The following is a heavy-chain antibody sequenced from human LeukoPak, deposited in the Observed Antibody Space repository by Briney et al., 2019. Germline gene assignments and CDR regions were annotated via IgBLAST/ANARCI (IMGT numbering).Heavy chain of an antibody. CDR1: GFTFSNYW. J-gene: IGHJ5*02. D-gene: IGHD2-15*01. CDR3: ARATQYCSGGSCYDTWFDP. Sequence: GGSLRLSCAASGFTFSNYWMHWVRQAPGKGLVWVSRINSDGINTSYADSVKGRFTISRDNAKNSLYLQMNSLRAEDTAVYYCARATQYCSGGSCYDTWFDPWGQGTLVTVSS. V-gene: IGHV3-74*01. CDR2: INSDGINT.